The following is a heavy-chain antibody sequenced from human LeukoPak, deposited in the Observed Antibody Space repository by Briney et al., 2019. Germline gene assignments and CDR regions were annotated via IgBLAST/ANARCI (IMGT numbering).Heavy chain of an antibody. CDR1: GGSISSSSYY. CDR3: ARRDRYCSSTSCYGHRFDP. V-gene: IGHV4-39*01. D-gene: IGHD2-2*01. CDR2: IYYSGST. J-gene: IGHJ5*02. Sequence: KPSETPSLTRTFSGGSISSSSYYWGWVPHPPRKGPGWVGGIYYSGSTYYNPSLKSRLTMSVDTSKNQFSLKLSSVTAADTAVYYCARRDRYCSSTSCYGHRFDPWGQGTLVTVSS.